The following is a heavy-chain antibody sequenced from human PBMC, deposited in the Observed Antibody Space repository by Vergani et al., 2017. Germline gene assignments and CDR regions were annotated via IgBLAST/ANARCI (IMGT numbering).Heavy chain of an antibody. CDR3: ARDGYYDSSGRTFDY. CDR1: GGSIRSSNW. J-gene: IGHJ4*02. CDR2: IYHSGST. V-gene: IGHV4-4*02. Sequence: QVQLQESGPGLVKPSGTLSLTCAVSGGSIRSSNWWSWVRQPPGKGLEWIGEIYHSGSTNYNPSLKSRVTISVDKSKNQFSLKLSSVTAADTAVYYCARDGYYDSSGRTFDYWGQGTLVTVSS. D-gene: IGHD3-22*01.